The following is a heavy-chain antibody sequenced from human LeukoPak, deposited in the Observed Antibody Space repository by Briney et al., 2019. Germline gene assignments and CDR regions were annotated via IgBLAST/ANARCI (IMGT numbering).Heavy chain of an antibody. Sequence: SETLSLTCTVSGGSISSYYWSWIRQPPGKGLEWIGYIYYSGSTNYNPSLKSRVTISVDTSKNQFSLKLSSVTAADTAVYYCARHYDILTGYSLNAFDIWAKGQWSPSLQ. J-gene: IGHJ3*02. CDR3: ARHYDILTGYSLNAFDI. D-gene: IGHD3-9*01. CDR2: IYYSGST. CDR1: GGSISSYY. V-gene: IGHV4-59*08.